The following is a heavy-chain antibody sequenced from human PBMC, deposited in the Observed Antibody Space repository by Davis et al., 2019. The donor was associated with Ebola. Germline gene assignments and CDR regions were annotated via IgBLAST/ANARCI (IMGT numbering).Heavy chain of an antibody. V-gene: IGHV3-7*01. CDR3: ARVGYCSSTSCYKWGAFDI. CDR1: GFTFSSYW. Sequence: GSLRLSCVASGFTFSSYWMSWVRRAPGKGLEWVANIKQDGSEKYYVDSVKGRFTISRDNAKNSLYLQMNSLRAEDTAVYYCARVGYCSSTSCYKWGAFDIWGQGTMVTVSS. J-gene: IGHJ3*02. CDR2: IKQDGSEK. D-gene: IGHD2-2*02.